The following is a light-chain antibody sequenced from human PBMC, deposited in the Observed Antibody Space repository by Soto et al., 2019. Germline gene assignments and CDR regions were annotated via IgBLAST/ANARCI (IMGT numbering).Light chain of an antibody. CDR2: KAS. CDR3: QQYNSYPT. J-gene: IGKJ1*01. CDR1: QSISSW. Sequence: DIQMTQSPSTLSASVGDRVTITCRASQSISSWLAWYQQKPGEXPXXLIYKASSLESGVPSRFSGSGSGTEFTLTISSLQPDDSATYYCQQYNSYPTFGQGTKVDIK. V-gene: IGKV1-5*03.